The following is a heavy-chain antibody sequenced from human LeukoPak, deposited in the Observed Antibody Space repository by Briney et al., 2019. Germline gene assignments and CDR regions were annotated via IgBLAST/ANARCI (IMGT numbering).Heavy chain of an antibody. D-gene: IGHD2-2*02. V-gene: IGHV3-74*01. Sequence: GGSLRLSCAASGFTFSSYWMNWVRQVPGKGLVWVSRIVSDGSNTNYADSVKGRFTISRDNAKNSPYLQMNSLRAEDTAVYYCARADSYCSSTSCYTYYFDYWGQGTLVTVSS. CDR1: GFTFSSYW. J-gene: IGHJ4*02. CDR3: ARADSYCSSTSCYTYYFDY. CDR2: IVSDGSNT.